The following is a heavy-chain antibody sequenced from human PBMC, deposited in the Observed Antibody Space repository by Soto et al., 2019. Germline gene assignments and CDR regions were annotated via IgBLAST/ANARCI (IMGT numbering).Heavy chain of an antibody. CDR1: GGTFSSYT. V-gene: IGHV1-69*02. CDR3: ARVVSYDSSGYNYGMDV. D-gene: IGHD3-22*01. CDR2: IIPILGIA. J-gene: IGHJ6*02. Sequence: GASVKVSCKASGGTFSSYTISWVRQAPGQGLEWMGRIIPILGIANYAQKFQGRVTITADKSTSTAYMELSSLRSEDTAVYYCARVVSYDSSGYNYGMDVWGQGTTVTVSS.